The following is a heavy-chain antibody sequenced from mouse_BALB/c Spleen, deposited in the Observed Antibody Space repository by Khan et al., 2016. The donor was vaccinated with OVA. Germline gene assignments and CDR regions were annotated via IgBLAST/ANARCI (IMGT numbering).Heavy chain of an antibody. J-gene: IGHJ4*01. Sequence: QVQLKQSGPGLVAPSQSLSITCTVSGFSLTGYGVNWVRQPPGKGLEWLGMIWGDGSTDYNSALKSRLSISKDNSKSQVFLKMNSLQTEDTARDYCARAYYGNYREAMDYWGQGTSVTVSS. CDR2: IWGDGST. CDR3: ARAYYGNYREAMDY. D-gene: IGHD2-10*01. CDR1: GFSLTGYG. V-gene: IGHV2-6-7*01.